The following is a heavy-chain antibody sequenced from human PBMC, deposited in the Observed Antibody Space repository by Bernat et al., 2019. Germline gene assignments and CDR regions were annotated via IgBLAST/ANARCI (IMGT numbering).Heavy chain of an antibody. CDR2: INPSGGST. D-gene: IGHD6-13*01. CDR3: ARDHLMLHHRRDIAAALDAFDI. Sequence: QVQLVQSGAEVKKPGASVKVSCKASGYTFTSYYMHWVRQAPGQGLEWMGIINPSGGSTSYAQKFQGRVTMTRDTSTSTVYMELSSLRSEDTAVYYCARDHLMLHHRRDIAAALDAFDIWGKGKRVSVSS. J-gene: IGHJ3*02. V-gene: IGHV1-46*01. CDR1: GYTFTSYY.